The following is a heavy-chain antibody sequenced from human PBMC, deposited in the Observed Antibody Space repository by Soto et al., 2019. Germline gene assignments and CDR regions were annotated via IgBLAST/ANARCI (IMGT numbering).Heavy chain of an antibody. CDR2: IKSKTDGGTT. Sequence: GESLKISCAASGFTFSNAWMSWVRQAPGKGLEWVGRIKSKTDGGTTDYAAPVKGRFTISRDDSKNTLYLQMNSLKTEDTAVYYCTRQLVLNYYYGMDVWGQGTTVTVSS. J-gene: IGHJ6*02. CDR1: GFTFSNAW. D-gene: IGHD6-6*01. CDR3: TRQLVLNYYYGMDV. V-gene: IGHV3-15*01.